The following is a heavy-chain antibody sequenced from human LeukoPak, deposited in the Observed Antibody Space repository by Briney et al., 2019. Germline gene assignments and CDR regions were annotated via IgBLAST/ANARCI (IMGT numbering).Heavy chain of an antibody. Sequence: GGSLRLSCAASGFTISDYYMSWIRQAPGKGLEWVSYISSSGSTIYYADSVKGRLTISRDNAKNSLYLQMNSLRAEDTAVYYCARGQGSSGWYAAYNWFDPWGQGTLVTVSS. CDR3: ARGQGSSGWYAAYNWFDP. CDR2: ISSSGSTI. CDR1: GFTISDYY. V-gene: IGHV3-11*01. D-gene: IGHD6-19*01. J-gene: IGHJ5*02.